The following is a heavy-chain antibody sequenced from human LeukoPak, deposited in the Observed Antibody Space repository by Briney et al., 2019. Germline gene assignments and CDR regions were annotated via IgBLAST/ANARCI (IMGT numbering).Heavy chain of an antibody. J-gene: IGHJ6*03. CDR3: ARRYGSGSFLHYYYYMDV. V-gene: IGHV1-18*01. CDR1: GYTFTSYG. CDR2: ISAYNGNT. D-gene: IGHD3-10*01. Sequence: GASVKVSCKASGYTFTSYGISWVRQAPGQGLEWMGWISAYNGNTNYAQKLQGRVTMTTDTSTSTAYMELRSLRSEDTAVYYCARRYGSGSFLHYYYYMDVWGKGTTVTISS.